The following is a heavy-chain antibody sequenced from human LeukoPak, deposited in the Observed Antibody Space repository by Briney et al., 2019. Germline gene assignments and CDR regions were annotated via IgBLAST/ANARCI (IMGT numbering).Heavy chain of an antibody. Sequence: GGSLRLSCAVSGFTVSSNYMSWVRQAPGKGLEWVSVIYSGGSTYYADPVKGRFTISRDNSKNTLYLQMNSLRAEDTAVYYCASGPDTAIRRGVDYWGQGTLVTVSS. D-gene: IGHD5-18*01. J-gene: IGHJ4*02. CDR1: GFTVSSNY. CDR2: IYSGGST. V-gene: IGHV3-66*01. CDR3: ASGPDTAIRRGVDY.